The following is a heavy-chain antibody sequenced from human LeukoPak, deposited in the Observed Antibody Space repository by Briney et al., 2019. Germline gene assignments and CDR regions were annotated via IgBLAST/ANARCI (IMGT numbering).Heavy chain of an antibody. V-gene: IGHV3-11*01. D-gene: IGHD5-24*01. CDR1: GFTFSDYY. J-gene: IGHJ6*04. Sequence: PGGSLRLSCAASGFTFSDYYMSWIRQDPGKGLEWVSYISSSGSTIYYADSVKGRFTISRDNAKNSLYLQMNSLRAEDTAVYYCARVRWAAQEMDVWGKGTTVTVSS. CDR2: ISSSGSTI. CDR3: ARVRWAAQEMDV.